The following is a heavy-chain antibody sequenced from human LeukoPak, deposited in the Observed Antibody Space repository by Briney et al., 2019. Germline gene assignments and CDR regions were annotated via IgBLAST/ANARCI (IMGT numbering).Heavy chain of an antibody. CDR1: GGTFSSYA. J-gene: IGHJ3*02. CDR3: ARAQVGATKPAAFDI. Sequence: ASVKVSCKASGGTFSSYAISWVRQAPGQGLEWMGRIIPILGIANYAQKFQGRVTITADKSTSTAYMELSSLRSEDTAVYYCARAQVGATKPAAFDIWGQGTMVTVSS. CDR2: IIPILGIA. V-gene: IGHV1-69*04. D-gene: IGHD1-26*01.